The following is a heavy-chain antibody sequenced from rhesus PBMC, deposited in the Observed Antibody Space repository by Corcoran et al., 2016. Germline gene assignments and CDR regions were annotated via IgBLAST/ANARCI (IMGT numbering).Heavy chain of an antibody. Sequence: QVQLQESGPGVVKPSETLSLTCAVSGGSISDSYRWSWIRQPPGKGLEWIGYFYGSSTSTNYHPSLKSRVTISKDTSKNQFSLKLSSVTAADTAVYYCASPTLWTGYYYFDYWGQGVLVTVSS. J-gene: IGHJ4*01. CDR3: ASPTLWTGYYYFDY. CDR1: GGSISDSYR. D-gene: IGHD3-3*01. CDR2: FYGSSTST. V-gene: IGHV4S10*01.